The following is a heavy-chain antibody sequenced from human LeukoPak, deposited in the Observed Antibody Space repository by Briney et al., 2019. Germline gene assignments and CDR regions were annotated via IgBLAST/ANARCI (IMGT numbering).Heavy chain of an antibody. J-gene: IGHJ2*01. D-gene: IGHD3-9*01. CDR2: IYYSGST. CDR1: GGSINNYY. V-gene: IGHV4-59*01. CDR3: ARAGYDILTSSRVDFDL. Sequence: ASETLSLTCTVSGGSINNYYWSWIRQPPGEGLEWIGYIYYSGSTNYNPSLKSRVTISLDTSKNQFSLRLSSVTAADTAVYYCARAGYDILTSSRVDFDLWGRGTLVTVSS.